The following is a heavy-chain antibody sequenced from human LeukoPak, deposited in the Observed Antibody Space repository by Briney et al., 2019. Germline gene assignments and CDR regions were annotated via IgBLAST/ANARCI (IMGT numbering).Heavy chain of an antibody. CDR3: ARGGRRFGELLSFDY. D-gene: IGHD3-10*01. CDR2: IIPIFGTA. Sequence: GASVKVSCKASGGTFSSYAISWVRQAPGQGLEWMGGIIPIFGTANYAQKFQGRVTITTDESTSTAYMELSSLRSEDTAVYYCARGGRRFGELLSFDYWGQGTLATVSS. V-gene: IGHV1-69*05. J-gene: IGHJ4*02. CDR1: GGTFSSYA.